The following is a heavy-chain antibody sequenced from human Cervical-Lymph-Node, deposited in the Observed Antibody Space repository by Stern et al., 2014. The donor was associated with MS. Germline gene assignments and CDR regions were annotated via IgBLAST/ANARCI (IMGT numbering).Heavy chain of an antibody. CDR2: INPGDPDT. CDR1: GYSFTSYW. CDR3: ARPGGITMVRGVIHASNWFDP. V-gene: IGHV5-51*01. Sequence: EVQLVQSGAEVKKPGESLKISCKGSGYSFTSYWIGWVRQMPGKGLEWMGIINPGDPDTRYSPSFQGQVTISADKSISTAYLQWSSLKASDTAMYYCARPGGITMVRGVIHASNWFDPWGQGTLVTVSS. D-gene: IGHD3-10*01. J-gene: IGHJ5*02.